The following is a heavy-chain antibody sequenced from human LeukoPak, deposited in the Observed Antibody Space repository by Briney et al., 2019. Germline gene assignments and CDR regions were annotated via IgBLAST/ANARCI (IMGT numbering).Heavy chain of an antibody. D-gene: IGHD2-21*02. Sequence: ASVKVSCKASGYTFTSYDINWVRQATGQGLEWMGWMNPNSGNTGYAQKFQGRVTMTRNTSISTAYMELSSLRSEDTAVYYCSRGYCGGDCYPLYYYYYMDVWGEGTTVTVSS. CDR3: SRGYCGGDCYPLYYYYYMDV. J-gene: IGHJ6*03. CDR2: MNPNSGNT. CDR1: GYTFTSYD. V-gene: IGHV1-8*01.